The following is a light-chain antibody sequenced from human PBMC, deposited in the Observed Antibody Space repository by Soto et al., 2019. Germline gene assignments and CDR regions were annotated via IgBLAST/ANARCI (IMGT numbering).Light chain of an antibody. J-gene: IGKJ1*01. CDR2: GAS. CDR3: QQYSRSPPT. Sequence: EIVLTQSPGTLSLSPGERATLSCRSSQSVSSSYLAWYQQKPGQAPRLLIYGASARATGIPDRFSGSGSGTDFTLTITRLEPEDVSMYYCQQYSRSPPTFGRGTKVDIK. V-gene: IGKV3-20*01. CDR1: QSVSSSY.